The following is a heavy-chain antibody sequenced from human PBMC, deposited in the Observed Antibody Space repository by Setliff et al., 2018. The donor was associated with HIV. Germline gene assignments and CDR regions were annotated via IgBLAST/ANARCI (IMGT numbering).Heavy chain of an antibody. Sequence: SETLFLTCTVSGGSISGYYWSWIRQPPGKGLEWIGYIYYSGSTNYNPSLKSRVTISVDTSKNQFSLKLSSVTAADTAIYYCARGYYDSNVYYFPGYWGQGTLVTVSS. J-gene: IGHJ4*02. CDR1: GGSISGYY. V-gene: IGHV4-59*01. CDR3: ARGYYDSNVYYFPGY. D-gene: IGHD3-22*01. CDR2: IYYSGST.